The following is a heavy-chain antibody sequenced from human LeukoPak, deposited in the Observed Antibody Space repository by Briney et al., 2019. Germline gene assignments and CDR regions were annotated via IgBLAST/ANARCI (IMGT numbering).Heavy chain of an antibody. CDR2: ISYDGSNK. CDR3: ATGSPGIAAAAGARNY. V-gene: IGHV3-30*03. CDR1: GFTFSSYG. J-gene: IGHJ4*02. Sequence: PGGSLRLSCAASGFTFSSYGMHWVRQAPGKGLEWVAVISYDGSNKYYADSVKGRFTISRDSSKNTVYLQMNSLRAEDTAVYYCATGSPGIAAAAGARNYWGQGTLVTVSS. D-gene: IGHD6-25*01.